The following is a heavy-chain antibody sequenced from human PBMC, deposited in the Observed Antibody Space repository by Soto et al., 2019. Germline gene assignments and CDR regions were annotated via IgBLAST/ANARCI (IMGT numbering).Heavy chain of an antibody. J-gene: IGHJ6*03. CDR3: ASQGSGSYYNDGYYYYMDV. V-gene: IGHV1-8*01. Sequence: ASVKVSCKASGYTFTSYDINWVRQATGQGLEWMGWMNPNSGNTGYAQKFQGRVTMTRNTSISTAYMELSSLRSEDTAVYYCASQGSGSYYNDGYYYYMDVWGKGTTVTVSS. D-gene: IGHD3-10*01. CDR2: MNPNSGNT. CDR1: GYTFTSYD.